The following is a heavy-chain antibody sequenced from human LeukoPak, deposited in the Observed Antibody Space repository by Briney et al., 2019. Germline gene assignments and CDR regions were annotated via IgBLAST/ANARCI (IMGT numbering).Heavy chain of an antibody. CDR2: IGSGSRTT. CDR1: GFMFSSHG. Sequence: GGSLRLSCAASGFMFSSHGMNWVRQAPGKGLEWVSYIGSGSRTTYYADSVKGRFTISRDNAMNTLYLQMNSLRGEDTAVYYCVRGDLRLPRSTPDCWGQGTLVTVSS. CDR3: VRGDLRLPRSTPDC. V-gene: IGHV3-48*04. D-gene: IGHD5/OR15-5a*01. J-gene: IGHJ4*02.